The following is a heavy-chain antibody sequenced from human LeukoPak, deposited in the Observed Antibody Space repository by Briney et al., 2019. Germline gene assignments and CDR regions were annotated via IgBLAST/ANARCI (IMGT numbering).Heavy chain of an antibody. CDR3: ARGFSGYFDY. J-gene: IGHJ4*02. V-gene: IGHV4-59*01. CDR1: GGSISSYY. Sequence: PSETLSLTCTVSGGSISSYYWSWIRQPPGKGLEWIGYIYYSGSTNYNPSPKSRVTISVDTSKNQFSLKLSSVTAADTAVYYCARGFSGYFDYWGQGTLVTVSS. CDR2: IYYSGST. D-gene: IGHD1-26*01.